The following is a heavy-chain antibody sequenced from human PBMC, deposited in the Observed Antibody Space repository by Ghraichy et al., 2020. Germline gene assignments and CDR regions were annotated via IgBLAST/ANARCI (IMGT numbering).Heavy chain of an antibody. CDR3: AKGDRGAIFGVEYGMDV. D-gene: IGHD3-3*01. V-gene: IGHV3-23*01. CDR1: GFTFSSYA. Sequence: GGSLRLSCAASGFTFSSYAMSWVRQAPGKGLEWVSAISGSGGNTNYADSVKGRFTISRDNSKNTLYLQMNSLRAEDTAVYYCAKGDRGAIFGVEYGMDVWGQGTTVTVSS. CDR2: ISGSGGNT. J-gene: IGHJ6*02.